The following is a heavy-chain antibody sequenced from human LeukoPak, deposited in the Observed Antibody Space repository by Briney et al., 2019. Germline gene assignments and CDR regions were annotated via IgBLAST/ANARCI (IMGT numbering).Heavy chain of an antibody. CDR2: NHPSGIT. V-gene: IGHV4-34*01. CDR1: GASFSHYY. Sequence: PSETLSLTCAVYGASFSHYYWSWIRQPPGKGLEWIGENHPSGITNYNPSLKSRVTISVDTSKNQFSLKLSSVTAADTAVYYCARDGSGYYDSSGYYYLDAFDIWGQGTMVTVSS. J-gene: IGHJ3*02. CDR3: ARDGSGYYDSSGYYYLDAFDI. D-gene: IGHD3-22*01.